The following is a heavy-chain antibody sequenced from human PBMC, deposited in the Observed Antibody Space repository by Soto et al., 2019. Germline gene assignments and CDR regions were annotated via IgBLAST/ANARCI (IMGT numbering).Heavy chain of an antibody. CDR2: INAGNGNT. CDR3: ARGEITTIFGVVIPFFDY. Sequence: ASVKVSCKASGYTFTSYALHWVRQAPGQRLEWLGWINAGNGNTKYSQKFQGRVTITRDTSASTAYMELSSLTSEDTAVYYCARGEITTIFGVVIPFFDYWGQGTLVTVS. V-gene: IGHV1-3*01. J-gene: IGHJ4*02. D-gene: IGHD3-3*01. CDR1: GYTFTSYA.